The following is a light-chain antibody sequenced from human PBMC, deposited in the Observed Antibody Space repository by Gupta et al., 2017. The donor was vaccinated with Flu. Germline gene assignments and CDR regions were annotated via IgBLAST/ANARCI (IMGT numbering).Light chain of an antibody. Sequence: PASLSVSPGERVTLSCRASQSVGSDLAWYHQKPGQAPRLLIHDGSTRATVIPARFSGSGSGTEFTLTISSLQSDDFALYYCQQDNICPRVFGRGTKVEMK. CDR1: QSVGSD. J-gene: IGKJ1*01. V-gene: IGKV3-15*01. CDR2: DGS. CDR3: QQDNICPRV.